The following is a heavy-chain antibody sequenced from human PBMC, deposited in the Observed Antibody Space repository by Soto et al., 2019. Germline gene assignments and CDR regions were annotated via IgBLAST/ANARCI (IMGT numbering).Heavy chain of an antibody. D-gene: IGHD3-3*01. V-gene: IGHV3-30*18. CDR2: ISYDGSNK. Sequence: QVQLVESGGGVVQPGRSLRLSCAASGFTFSSFGMHWVRQAPGKGLEWVAVISYDGSNKFYADSVNGRFTISRDNSKNTLYLQMNSPRAEDTAVYYCAKDRARRSAGYPAYWGQGTLVTVSS. CDR1: GFTFSSFG. J-gene: IGHJ4*02. CDR3: AKDRARRSAGYPAY.